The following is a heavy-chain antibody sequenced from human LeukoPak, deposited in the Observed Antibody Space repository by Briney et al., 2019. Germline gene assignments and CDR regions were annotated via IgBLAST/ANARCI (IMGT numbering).Heavy chain of an antibody. CDR2: ISYDGSNK. D-gene: IGHD2-21*02. J-gene: IGHJ4*02. CDR3: AKVGIKVVTAYYFDY. V-gene: IGHV3-30*18. CDR1: GFTFSSYG. Sequence: GGSLRLSCAASGFTFSSYGMHWVRQAPGKGLEWVAVISYDGSNKYYADSVKGRFTISRDNSKNTLYLQMNSLRAEDTAVYYCAKVGIKVVTAYYFDYWGQGTLVTVSS.